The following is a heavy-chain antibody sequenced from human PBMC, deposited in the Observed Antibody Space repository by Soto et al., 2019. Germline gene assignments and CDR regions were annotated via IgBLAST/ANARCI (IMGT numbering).Heavy chain of an antibody. Sequence: GESLKISCKGSGYSFTSYWIGWVRQMPGKGLEWMGIIYPGDSDTRYSPSFQGQVTISADKSISTAYLQWSSLKASDTAMYYCARLGDCSSTSCYAVEDYYYYMDVWGKGTTVTVSS. D-gene: IGHD2-2*01. CDR3: ARLGDCSSTSCYAVEDYYYYMDV. CDR2: IYPGDSDT. V-gene: IGHV5-51*01. J-gene: IGHJ6*03. CDR1: GYSFTSYW.